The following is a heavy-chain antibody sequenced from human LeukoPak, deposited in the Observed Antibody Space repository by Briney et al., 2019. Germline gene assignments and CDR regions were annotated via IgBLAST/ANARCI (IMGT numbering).Heavy chain of an antibody. D-gene: IGHD2-2*01. CDR2: INPNSGGT. V-gene: IGHV1-2*02. J-gene: IGHJ5*02. CDR1: GYTFTGYY. CDR3: AREVYCSSTSCHNWFDP. Sequence: ASVKVSCKASGYTFTGYYMHWVRQAPGQGLEWMGWINPNSGGTNYAQKFQGRVTMTRETSISTAYMELSRLRSDDTAVYYCAREVYCSSTSCHNWFDPWGQGTLVTVSS.